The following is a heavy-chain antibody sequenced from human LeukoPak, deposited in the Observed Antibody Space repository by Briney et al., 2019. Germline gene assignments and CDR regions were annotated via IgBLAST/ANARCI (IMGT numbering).Heavy chain of an antibody. CDR2: IIPIFGTA. J-gene: IGHJ4*02. CDR1: GGTFSSYA. V-gene: IGHV1-69*13. D-gene: IGHD5-12*01. CDR3: ARVGGYRGLEYYFDY. Sequence: SVKVSCEASGGTFSSYAISWVRQAPGQGLEWMGGIIPIFGTANYAQKFQGRVTITADESTSTAYMELSSLRSEDTAVYYCARVGGYRGLEYYFDYWGQGTLVTVSS.